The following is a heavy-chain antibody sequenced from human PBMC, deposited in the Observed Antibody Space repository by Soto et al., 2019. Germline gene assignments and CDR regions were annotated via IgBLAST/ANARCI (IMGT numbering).Heavy chain of an antibody. V-gene: IGHV4-34*01. D-gene: IGHD1-1*01. J-gene: IGHJ4*02. CDR2: INHSGST. CDR1: GGSFSGYY. CDR3: GRSALGLAKRKLPDF. Sequence: PSETLSLTCAVSGGSFSGYYWSWIRQPPGKGLEWIGEINHSGSTNYSPSLKSRVTISVDTSKNQFSLKLTSVTAADTAVYFCGRSALGLAKRKLPDFWGQGTLVTVSS.